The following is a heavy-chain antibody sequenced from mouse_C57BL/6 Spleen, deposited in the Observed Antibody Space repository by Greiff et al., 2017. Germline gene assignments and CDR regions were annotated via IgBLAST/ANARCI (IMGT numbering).Heavy chain of an antibody. V-gene: IGHV1-5*01. D-gene: IGHD1-1*01. CDR1: GYTFTSYW. CDR3: TAHYYGSRGGHFDV. CDR2: IYPGNSDT. J-gene: IGHJ1*03. Sequence: VQLQQSGTVLARPGASVKMSCKTSGYTFTSYWMHWVKQRPGQGLEWIGAIYPGNSDTSYNQKFKGKAKLTAVTSASTAYMELSSLTNEDSAVYYCTAHYYGSRGGHFDVWGTGTTVTVSS.